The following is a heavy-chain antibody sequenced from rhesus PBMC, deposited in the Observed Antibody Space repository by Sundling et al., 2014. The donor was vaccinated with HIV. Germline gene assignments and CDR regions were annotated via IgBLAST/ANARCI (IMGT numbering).Heavy chain of an antibody. J-gene: IGHJ4*01. Sequence: EVQLVESGGGLVQPGGSLRLSCVASGFRFDDFAMSWVRRTPGKGLELVSRINWNSKSIYYADSVKGRFTISRDNAKNSLSLQMDRLRPEDTAVFYCIRDRLAAGRGFDHWGQGVLVTVSS. CDR1: GFRFDDFA. CDR2: INWNSKSI. D-gene: IGHD6-13*01. CDR3: IRDRLAAGRGFDH. V-gene: IGHV3-134*01.